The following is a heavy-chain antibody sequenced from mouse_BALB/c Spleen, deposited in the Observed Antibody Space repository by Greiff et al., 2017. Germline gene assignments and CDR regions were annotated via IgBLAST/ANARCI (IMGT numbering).Heavy chain of an antibody. CDR1: GFSLTGYG. Sequence: VQGVESGPGLVAPSQSLSITCTVSGFSLTGYGVNWVRQPPGKGLEWLGMIWGDGSTDYNSALKSRLSISKDNSKSQVFLKMNSLQTDDTARYYCARDWDGNYGWFAYWGQGTLVTVSA. J-gene: IGHJ3*01. CDR3: ARDWDGNYGWFAY. D-gene: IGHD2-1*01. V-gene: IGHV2-6-7*01. CDR2: IWGDGST.